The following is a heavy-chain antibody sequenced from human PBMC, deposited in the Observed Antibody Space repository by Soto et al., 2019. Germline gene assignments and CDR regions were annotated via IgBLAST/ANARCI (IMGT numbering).Heavy chain of an antibody. J-gene: IGHJ4*02. CDR3: ARDSTGWYGFDY. Sequence: QITLKESGPTLVKPTQTLTLTCTFSGFSLSTSGVGVGWIRQPPGKALEWLALIYWDDDKRYSPSLKSRLTITKAXSKNQVVLTMTNMAPVDTATYYCARDSTGWYGFDYWGQGTLVTVSS. D-gene: IGHD6-19*01. V-gene: IGHV2-5*02. CDR2: IYWDDDK. CDR1: GFSLSTSGVG.